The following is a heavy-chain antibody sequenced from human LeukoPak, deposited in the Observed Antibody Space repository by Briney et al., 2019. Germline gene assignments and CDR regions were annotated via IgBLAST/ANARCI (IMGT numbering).Heavy chain of an antibody. CDR1: GYTFNYYY. D-gene: IGHD3-10*01. J-gene: IGHJ4*02. Sequence: ASVKVSCKASGYTFNYYYMHWVRQAPGHRLEWMGWINPSSGATNYAQKFQGRVTMTRDTSVSTAYMELTRLRSDDSAVFYCIRGPGHYFDYWGQGTVVTVPS. V-gene: IGHV1-2*02. CDR3: IRGPGHYFDY. CDR2: INPSSGAT.